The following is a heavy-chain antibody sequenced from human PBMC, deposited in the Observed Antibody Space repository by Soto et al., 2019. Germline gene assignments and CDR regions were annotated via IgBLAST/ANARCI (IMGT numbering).Heavy chain of an antibody. D-gene: IGHD4-4*01. V-gene: IGHV4-4*02. J-gene: IGHJ5*02. CDR2: IYHSGST. Sequence: SETLSLTCAVSSGSISSSNWWSWVRQPPGKGLEWIGEIYHSGSTNYNPSLKSRVTISVDTSKNQFSLKLSSVTAADTAVYYCARAAVTPNWFDPWGQGTLVTVSS. CDR3: ARAAVTPNWFDP. CDR1: SGSISSSNW.